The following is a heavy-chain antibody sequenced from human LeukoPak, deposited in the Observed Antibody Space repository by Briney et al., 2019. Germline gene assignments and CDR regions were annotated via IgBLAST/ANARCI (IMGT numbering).Heavy chain of an antibody. Sequence: PGGSLRLSCAASGFTFSSYGMHWVRQAPGKGLEWVAVISYDGSNKYYADSVKGRFTISRDNAKNTLYLQMNSLRAEDTAVYYCARNWNDDYWGQGTLVTVSS. CDR3: ARNWNDDY. CDR2: ISYDGSNK. CDR1: GFTFSSYG. J-gene: IGHJ4*02. V-gene: IGHV3-30*03. D-gene: IGHD1-1*01.